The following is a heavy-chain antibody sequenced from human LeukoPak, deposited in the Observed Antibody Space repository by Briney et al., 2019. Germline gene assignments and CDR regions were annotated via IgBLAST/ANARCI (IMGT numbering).Heavy chain of an antibody. Sequence: EASVKVSCKVSGYTLTELSMHWVRQALGKGLEWMGGFDPEDGETIYAQKFQGRVTMTEDTSTDTAYMELSSLRSEDTAVYYCATTPFITMVRGVIITYPAYFDYWGQGTLVTVSS. CDR3: ATTPFITMVRGVIITYPAYFDY. D-gene: IGHD3-10*01. CDR2: FDPEDGET. V-gene: IGHV1-24*01. CDR1: GYTLTELS. J-gene: IGHJ4*02.